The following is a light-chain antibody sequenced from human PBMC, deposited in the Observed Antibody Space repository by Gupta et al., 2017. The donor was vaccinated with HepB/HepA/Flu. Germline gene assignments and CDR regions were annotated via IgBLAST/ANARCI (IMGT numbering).Light chain of an antibody. J-gene: IGLJ2*01. CDR1: KLGNNY. V-gene: IGLV3-1*01. CDR2: EDN. CDR3: QAWDSTTVI. Sequence: SSDLTQPPSVSVSPGQTASIPCSGSKLGNNYVCWYQQKPGQSPVLVISEDNKRPAGIPERFSGSTHRNTATLTISGTQTIDEADYYWQAWDSTTVIFGGGTRLSVL.